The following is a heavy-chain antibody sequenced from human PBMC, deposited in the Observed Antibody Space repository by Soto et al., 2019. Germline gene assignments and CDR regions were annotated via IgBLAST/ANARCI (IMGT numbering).Heavy chain of an antibody. D-gene: IGHD3-10*01. CDR2: IYTSGST. V-gene: IGHV4-4*07. Sequence: QVQLQESGPGLVKPSETLSLTCTVSGGSISSYYWSWIRQPAGKGLEWIGRIYTSGSTNYNPSLKGRVTMSVDTSKNQFSLKLSSVTAADTAVYYCARETITMVRGVIIGSWFDPWGQGTLVTVSS. J-gene: IGHJ5*02. CDR1: GGSISSYY. CDR3: ARETITMVRGVIIGSWFDP.